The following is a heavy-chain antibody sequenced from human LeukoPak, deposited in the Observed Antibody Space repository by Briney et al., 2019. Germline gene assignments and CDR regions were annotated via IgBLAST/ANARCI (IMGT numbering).Heavy chain of an antibody. CDR3: ARGGRSGHWYFDL. J-gene: IGHJ2*01. Sequence: PSETLSLTCAVCGGSFSGYYWSWIRQPPGKGLEWIGEINHSGSTNYNPSLKSRVIISVDTSKNQFSLKLSSVTAADTAVYYCARGGRSGHWYFDLWGRGTLVTVSS. D-gene: IGHD1-26*01. CDR1: GGSFSGYY. V-gene: IGHV4-34*01. CDR2: INHSGST.